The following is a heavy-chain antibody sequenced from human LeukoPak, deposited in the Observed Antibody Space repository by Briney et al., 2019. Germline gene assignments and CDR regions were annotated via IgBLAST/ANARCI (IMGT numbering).Heavy chain of an antibody. D-gene: IGHD3-22*01. CDR1: GYTFTSYY. V-gene: IGHV1-46*01. CDR2: IDPSGGGT. Sequence: GASVKVSCKASGYTFTSYYMNWVRQAPGQGLEWMGIIDPSGGGTSYAQKFQGRVTMTRDMSTSTVYMELSSLRSEDTAVYYCAKRLGYDSSGYNDYWGQGTLVTVSS. CDR3: AKRLGYDSSGYNDY. J-gene: IGHJ4*02.